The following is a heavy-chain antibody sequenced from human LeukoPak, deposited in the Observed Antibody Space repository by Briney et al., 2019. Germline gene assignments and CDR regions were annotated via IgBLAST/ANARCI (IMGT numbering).Heavy chain of an antibody. CDR2: INPNSGGT. Sequence: ASVKVSCKASGYTFTGYYTHWVRQAPGQGLEWMGRINPNSGGTNYAQKFQGRVTIPSDTSISTAYMELSRLTSDDTAVYYCARAVNYDFWSGSGNWFDPWGQGTLVTVSS. D-gene: IGHD3-3*01. J-gene: IGHJ5*02. CDR1: GYTFTGYY. V-gene: IGHV1-2*06. CDR3: ARAVNYDFWSGSGNWFDP.